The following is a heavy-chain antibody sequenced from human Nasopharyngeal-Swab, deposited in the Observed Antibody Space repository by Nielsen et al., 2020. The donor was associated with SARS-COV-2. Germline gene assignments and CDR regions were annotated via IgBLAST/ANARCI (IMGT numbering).Heavy chain of an antibody. J-gene: IGHJ4*02. CDR3: AKSLGAVSNQPFDY. V-gene: IGHV1-69*13. CDR2: IIPIFGTA. CDR1: GGTFSSYA. Sequence: SVKVSCKASGGTFSSYAISWVRQAPGQGLEWMGGIIPIFGTANYAQKFQGRVTITADESTSTAYMELSSLRSEDTAVYYCAKSLGAVSNQPFDYWGQGILVTVSS. D-gene: IGHD2/OR15-2a*01.